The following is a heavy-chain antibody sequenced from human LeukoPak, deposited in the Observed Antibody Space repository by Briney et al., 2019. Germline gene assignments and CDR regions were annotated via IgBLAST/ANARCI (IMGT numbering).Heavy chain of an antibody. V-gene: IGHV1-18*01. CDR1: GYIFFSFG. CDR2: ISGDTGNT. Sequence: GASAKVSCKASGYIFFSFGISWVRQAPGQGLEWMGWISGDTGNTNYAQKLQGRVTMTTDTSTSTAYMELRSLRSDDTAVYYCARDDSSLSDYWGQGTLVTVSS. D-gene: IGHD6-13*01. CDR3: ARDDSSLSDY. J-gene: IGHJ4*02.